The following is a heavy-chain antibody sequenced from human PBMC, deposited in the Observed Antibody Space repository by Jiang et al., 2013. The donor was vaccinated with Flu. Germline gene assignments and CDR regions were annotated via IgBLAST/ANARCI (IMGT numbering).Heavy chain of an antibody. CDR1: GGSISSSINY. D-gene: IGHD4-23*01. J-gene: IGHJ4*02. V-gene: IGHV4-39*01. CDR3: ARHGDYGGPPGY. Sequence: PGLVKPSETLSLTRTVSGGSISSSINYWGWIRQPPGKGLEWIGSIHYSGSTYYNASLKSRVTISVDTSKNQFSLRLSSVTAADTAVYYCARHGDYGGPPGYWGQGALVTVSS. CDR2: IHYSGST.